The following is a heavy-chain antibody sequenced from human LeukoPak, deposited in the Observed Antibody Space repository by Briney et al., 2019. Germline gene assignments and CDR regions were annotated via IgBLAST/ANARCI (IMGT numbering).Heavy chain of an antibody. CDR3: ARSPSYDFWSGVRDFDY. CDR2: IYYNGST. Sequence: SETLSLTCTVSGGSISSYYWSWIRQPPGKGLEYIGFIYYNGSTNYNPSLKSRITISLDTSKNQFSLKLRSVTAADTAVYYCARSPSYDFWSGVRDFDYWAREPWSPSPQ. D-gene: IGHD3/OR15-3a*01. CDR1: GGSISSYY. V-gene: IGHV4-59*01. J-gene: IGHJ4*02.